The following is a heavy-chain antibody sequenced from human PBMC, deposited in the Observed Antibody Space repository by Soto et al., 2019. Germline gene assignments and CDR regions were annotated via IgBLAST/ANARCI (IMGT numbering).Heavy chain of an antibody. J-gene: IGHJ4*02. D-gene: IGHD5-18*01. CDR3: ARVEMATANFDY. Sequence: PSETLSLTCAVYGGSFSSYYWSWIRQPPGKGLEWIGYIYYSGSTNYNPSLKSRVTISVDTSKNQFSLKLSSVTAADTAVYYCARVEMATANFDYWGQGTLVTVSS. CDR1: GGSFSSYY. V-gene: IGHV4-59*01. CDR2: IYYSGST.